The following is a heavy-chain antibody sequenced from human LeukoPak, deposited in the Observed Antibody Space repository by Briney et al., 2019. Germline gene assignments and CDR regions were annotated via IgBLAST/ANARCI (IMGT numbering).Heavy chain of an antibody. D-gene: IGHD6-13*01. Sequence: SETLSLTCTVSGDSISSTSYYWGWIRQPPGKGLEWIGSIYYSGSTYNNPSLKSRVTISVDTSKNQFSLKLNSVTAADTAVYYCASEPGYRSSWYLEHFDYWGQGTLVTVSS. CDR3: ASEPGYRSSWYLEHFDY. CDR2: IYYSGST. CDR1: GDSISSTSYY. V-gene: IGHV4-39*01. J-gene: IGHJ4*02.